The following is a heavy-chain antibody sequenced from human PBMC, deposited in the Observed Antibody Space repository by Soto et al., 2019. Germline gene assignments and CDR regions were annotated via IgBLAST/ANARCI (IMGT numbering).Heavy chain of an antibody. J-gene: IGHJ1*01. CDR2: IGGSGYT. CDR3: ASGSVVMTVIPPVMDFQH. V-gene: IGHV3-11*03. D-gene: IGHD2-21*02. Sequence: GGSLRLSCAASGFTFSDYYMSWIRQSPGEGLEWIAYIGGSGYTKYADSVKGRFTISRDNAKNSLYLQMNSLRVEDTAIYYCASGSVVMTVIPPVMDFQHWGQATLVTVSS. CDR1: GFTFSDYY.